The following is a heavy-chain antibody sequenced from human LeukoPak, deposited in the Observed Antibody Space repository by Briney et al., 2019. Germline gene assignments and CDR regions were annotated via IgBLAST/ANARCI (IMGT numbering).Heavy chain of an antibody. CDR2: ISGSGGST. D-gene: IGHD2-15*01. V-gene: IGHV3-23*01. CDR1: GFTFSSYA. CDR3: AKGYCSGGSCCLDY. Sequence: PGASLILSCAASGFTFSSYAMSWVRQAPGKGLEWVSTISGSGGSTFYADSVKGRFTISRDNSKNTLYLQMNSLRAEDTAVYYCAKGYCSGGSCCLDYWGQGTLVTVSS. J-gene: IGHJ4*02.